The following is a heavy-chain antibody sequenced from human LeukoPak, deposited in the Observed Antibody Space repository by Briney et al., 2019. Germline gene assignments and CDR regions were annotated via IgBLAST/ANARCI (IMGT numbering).Heavy chain of an antibody. D-gene: IGHD5-24*01. CDR1: GGSISSYY. V-gene: IGHV4-59*01. J-gene: IGHJ4*02. CDR2: IYYSGST. Sequence: SETLFLTCTVSGGSISSYYWSWIRQPPGKGLEWIGYIYYSGSTNYNPSLKSRVTISVDTSKNQFPLKLSSVTAADTAVYYCAGGYNYGDYWGQGTLVTVSS. CDR3: AGGYNYGDY.